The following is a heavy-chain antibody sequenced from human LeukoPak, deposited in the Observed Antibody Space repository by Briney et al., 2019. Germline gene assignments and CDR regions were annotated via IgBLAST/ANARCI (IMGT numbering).Heavy chain of an antibody. D-gene: IGHD6-19*01. CDR1: GYTFTGYY. V-gene: IGHV1-2*02. CDR2: INPNIGDT. J-gene: IGHJ4*02. CDR3: ARGTPVAATGPLMNY. Sequence: ASVKVSCKASGYTFTGYYLHWVRLAPGQGLEWMGWINPNIGDTYYAQNSQGRVTMTRDASISTAYMELRSLTSDDTAVYYCARGTPVAATGPLMNYWGQGTLVTVSS.